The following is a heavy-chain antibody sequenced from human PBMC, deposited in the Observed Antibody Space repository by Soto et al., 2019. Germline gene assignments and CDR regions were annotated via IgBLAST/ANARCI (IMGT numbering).Heavy chain of an antibody. CDR2: IWFDGSNQ. CDR3: ARSLYGTSSYFDY. J-gene: IGHJ4*02. V-gene: IGHV3-33*01. CDR1: GFTFSSYG. D-gene: IGHD3-16*02. Sequence: PGGSLRLSCAASGFTFSSYGMHWVRQAPGKGLEWVAVIWFDGSNQDYADSVKGRFTISRDNSKNTLYLQMNSLRAEDTAVYYCARSLYGTSSYFDYWGQEILVTVSS.